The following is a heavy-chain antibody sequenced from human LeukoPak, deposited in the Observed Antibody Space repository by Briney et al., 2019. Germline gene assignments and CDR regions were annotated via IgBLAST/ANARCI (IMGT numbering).Heavy chain of an antibody. CDR3: ATDRNSGWYFDY. Sequence: ASVKVSCKVSGYTLTELSMHWVRQAPGKGLEWMGGFDPEDGETIYAQKFQGRVTMTEDTSTDTAYMELSSLRSEDTAVYYCATDRNSGWYFDYWGQGTLVTVSS. J-gene: IGHJ4*02. D-gene: IGHD6-19*01. V-gene: IGHV1-24*01. CDR2: FDPEDGET. CDR1: GYTLTELS.